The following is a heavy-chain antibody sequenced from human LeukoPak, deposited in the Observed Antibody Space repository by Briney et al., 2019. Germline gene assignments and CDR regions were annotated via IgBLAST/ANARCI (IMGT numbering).Heavy chain of an antibody. Sequence: SGTLSHTCTVSGGSINNYYWYWMRQPPGKGLEWIAYAYYSGNANYNPSLKSRVTISVDTAKNQFSLKLSSVTAADTAVYYRAKGGPEASAGLSWFDPWGQGTLVTVSS. CDR3: AKGGPEASAGLSWFDP. D-gene: IGHD1-14*01. J-gene: IGHJ5*02. CDR1: GGSINNYY. V-gene: IGHV4-59*01. CDR2: AYYSGNA.